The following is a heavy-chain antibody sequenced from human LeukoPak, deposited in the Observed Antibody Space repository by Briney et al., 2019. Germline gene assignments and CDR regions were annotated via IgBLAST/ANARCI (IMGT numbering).Heavy chain of an antibody. CDR3: VRIFNGYHFGTRDL. V-gene: IGHV3-48*03. CDR1: GHSFDIYE. CDR2: ISSSSSHI. J-gene: IGHJ4*02. Sequence: PGGSLRLSCAASGHSFDIYEMNWVRQAPGKGLEWVSYISSSSSHIYYADSVKGRFTVSRDNARNAMFLEMNRLRVEDSAVYYCVRIFNGYHFGTRDLWGQGTLVAVSS. D-gene: IGHD5-18*01.